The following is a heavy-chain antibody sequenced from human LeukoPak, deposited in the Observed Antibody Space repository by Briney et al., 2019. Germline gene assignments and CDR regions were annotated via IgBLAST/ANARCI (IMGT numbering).Heavy chain of an antibody. CDR3: ARVPHHWGSGSFDY. V-gene: IGHV3-30-3*01. CDR1: GFTFSSYA. Sequence: PGGSLRLSCAASGFTFSSYAMHWVRQAPGKGLEWVAVISYDGSNKYYADSVKGRFTISRDNSKNTLYLQMNSLRAEDTAVYYCARVPHHWGSGSFDYWGQGTLVTVSS. D-gene: IGHD3-10*01. CDR2: ISYDGSNK. J-gene: IGHJ4*02.